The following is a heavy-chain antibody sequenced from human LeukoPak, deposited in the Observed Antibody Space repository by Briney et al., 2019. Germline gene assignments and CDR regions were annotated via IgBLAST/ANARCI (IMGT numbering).Heavy chain of an antibody. J-gene: IGHJ3*02. V-gene: IGHV3-21*01. D-gene: IGHD5-12*01. CDR3: ARDSGYEAIISEDAFDI. CDR2: ISSSSSYI. Sequence: GGSLRLSWAASGITFSNYAMNWVRQAPGKGLEWVSSISSSSSYIYYADSVKGRFTISRDNAKNSLYLQMNSLRTEDTAVYYCARDSGYEAIISEDAFDIWGQGTMVTVSS. CDR1: GITFSNYA.